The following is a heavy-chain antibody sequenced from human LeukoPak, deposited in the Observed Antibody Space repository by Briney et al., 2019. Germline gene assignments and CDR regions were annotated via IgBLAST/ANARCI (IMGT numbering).Heavy chain of an antibody. CDR1: GDSVSSNSGA. J-gene: IGHJ6*03. Sequence: PSQTLSLTCAISGDSVSSNSGAWNWIRQSPSRGLEWLGRTYYRSKWYNDYAVSMKSRITINPDTSKNQFSLQLNSVTPEDTAVYYCARLKSDIHYDSSGYSPIVRYSYYMDVWGKGTTVTVSS. V-gene: IGHV6-1*01. CDR3: ARLKSDIHYDSSGYSPIVRYSYYMDV. CDR2: TYYRSKWYN. D-gene: IGHD3-22*01.